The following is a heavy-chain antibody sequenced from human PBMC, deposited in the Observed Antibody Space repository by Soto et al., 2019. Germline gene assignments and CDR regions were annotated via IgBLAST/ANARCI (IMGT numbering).Heavy chain of an antibody. CDR1: SFTLDEYA. D-gene: IGHD2-8*01. Sequence: GWSLRLSCTASSFTLDEYAMHWVLQATGKGLEWVSSISWNSGRKFYADSVKGLFTVSRDNAKNSLYLQRNSLRPEDTAIYYCMTMARRFVYGSYLDSWGLGTLVTVSS. CDR3: MTMARRFVYGSYLDS. J-gene: IGHJ4*02. CDR2: ISWNSGRK. V-gene: IGHV3-9*01.